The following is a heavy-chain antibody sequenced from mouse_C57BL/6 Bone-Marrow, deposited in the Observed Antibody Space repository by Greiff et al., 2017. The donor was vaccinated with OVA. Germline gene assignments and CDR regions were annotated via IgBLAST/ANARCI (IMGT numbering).Heavy chain of an antibody. CDR1: GFTFSNYW. J-gene: IGHJ4*01. Sequence: EVMLVESGGGLVQPGGSMKLSCVASGFTFSNYWMNWVRQSPEKGLEWVAQIRLKSDNYATHYAESVKGRFTISRDDSKSSVYLQMNNLRAEDTGIYYCTGGITTVVAGDAMDYWGQGTSVTVSS. D-gene: IGHD1-1*01. V-gene: IGHV6-3*01. CDR3: TGGITTVVAGDAMDY. CDR2: IRLKSDNYAT.